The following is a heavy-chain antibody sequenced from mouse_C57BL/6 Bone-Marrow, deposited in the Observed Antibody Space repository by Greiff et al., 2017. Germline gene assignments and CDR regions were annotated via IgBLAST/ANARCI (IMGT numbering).Heavy chain of an antibody. CDR2: IDPENGDT. V-gene: IGHV14-4*01. CDR3: ATGGGGCEGGY. CDR1: GFNITDDY. J-gene: IGHJ4*01. Sequence: VQLQQSGAELVRPGASVKLSCTASGFNITDDYMHWVKQRPEQGLEWIGWIDPENGDTEYASKFQGKATLTADTSSNTAYLQLSSLTSEDTAVEYWATGGGGCEGGYWGQGTSVTVSS.